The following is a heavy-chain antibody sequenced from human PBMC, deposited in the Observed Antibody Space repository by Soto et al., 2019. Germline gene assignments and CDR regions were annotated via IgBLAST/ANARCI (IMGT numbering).Heavy chain of an antibody. J-gene: IGHJ6*02. CDR3: ARSFGVVRDYGMDV. Sequence: QLQLQESGPGLVKPSETLSLTCTVSGGSISSSSYYWGWIRQPPGKGLEWIGSIYYSGSTYYNPSLKSRVTISVDTSKNQFSLKLSSVTAADTAVYYCARSFGVVRDYGMDVWGQGTTVTVSS. CDR2: IYYSGST. CDR1: GGSISSSSYY. D-gene: IGHD3-10*01. V-gene: IGHV4-39*01.